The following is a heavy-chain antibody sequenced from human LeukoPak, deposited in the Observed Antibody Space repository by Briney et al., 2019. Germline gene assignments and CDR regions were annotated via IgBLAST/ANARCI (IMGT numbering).Heavy chain of an antibody. CDR3: AKGGGIGYDFWSGSVDAFDI. Sequence: GGSLRLSCAASGFTFSSYGMHWVRQAPGKGLEWVAFIRYDGSNKYYADSVKGRFTISRDNAKNSLYLQMNSLRAEDTAVYYCAKGGGIGYDFWSGSVDAFDIWGQGTMVTVSS. CDR1: GFTFSSYG. V-gene: IGHV3-30*02. D-gene: IGHD3-3*01. J-gene: IGHJ3*02. CDR2: IRYDGSNK.